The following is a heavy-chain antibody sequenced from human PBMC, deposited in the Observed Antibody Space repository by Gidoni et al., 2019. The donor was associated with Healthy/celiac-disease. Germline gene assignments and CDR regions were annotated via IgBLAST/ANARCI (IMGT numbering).Heavy chain of an antibody. D-gene: IGHD3-3*01. V-gene: IGHV3-48*02. CDR3: ARDFSESDPWIWSGRSASAYYFDY. CDR2: ISSSSSTI. Sequence: APGKGLEWVSYISSSSSTIYYADSVKGRFTISRDNAKNSLYLQMNSLRDEDTAVYYCARDFSESDPWIWSGRSASAYYFDYWGQGTLVTVSS. J-gene: IGHJ4*02.